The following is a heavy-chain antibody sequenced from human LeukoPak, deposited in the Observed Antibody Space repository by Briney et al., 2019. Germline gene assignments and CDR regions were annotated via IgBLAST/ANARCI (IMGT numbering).Heavy chain of an antibody. D-gene: IGHD5-12*01. CDR2: VYTSGST. Sequence: PSETLSLTCTVSGGSISSYYWNWIRQSAGKGLEWIGRVYTSGSTNYNPSLKSRVTMSVDTSKNQFSLKLRSVTAADTAVYYCAGGLVATFDYWGQGTLVTVSS. J-gene: IGHJ4*02. CDR3: AGGLVATFDY. V-gene: IGHV4-4*07. CDR1: GGSISSYY.